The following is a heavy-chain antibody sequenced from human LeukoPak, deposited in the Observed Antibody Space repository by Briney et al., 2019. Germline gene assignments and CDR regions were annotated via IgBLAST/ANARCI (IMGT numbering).Heavy chain of an antibody. J-gene: IGHJ4*02. CDR3: AREAPNCRGDCLDY. V-gene: IGHV3-48*03. CDR1: GFTFSSYE. D-gene: IGHD2-21*02. Sequence: GGSLRLSCAASGFTFSSYEMNWVRQAPGKGLEWVSYISYSDDTIYYADSVKGRFTISRDNAKNSLYLQMNSLRAEDTAVYYCAREAPNCRGDCLDYWGQGTLVTVSS. CDR2: ISYSDDTI.